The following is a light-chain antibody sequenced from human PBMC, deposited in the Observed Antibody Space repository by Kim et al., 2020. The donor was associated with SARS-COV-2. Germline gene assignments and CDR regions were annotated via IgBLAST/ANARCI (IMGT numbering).Light chain of an antibody. V-gene: IGKV1-8*01. Sequence: AIRMTQSPSSLSASTGDRVTITCRASQGISSYLAWYQQNPGKAPKLLIYAASTLQSGVPSRFSGSGSGTDFTLTISCLQSEDFATYYCQLPFGPGTKVDIK. CDR2: AAS. J-gene: IGKJ3*01. CDR3: QLP. CDR1: QGISSY.